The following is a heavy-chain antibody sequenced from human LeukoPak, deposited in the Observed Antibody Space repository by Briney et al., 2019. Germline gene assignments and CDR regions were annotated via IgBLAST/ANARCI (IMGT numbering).Heavy chain of an antibody. CDR1: GGSISSSSYY. CDR2: IYYSGST. V-gene: IGHV4-39*01. CDR3: ARQTSDDYDILTGYYLGPAFDI. J-gene: IGHJ3*02. D-gene: IGHD3-9*01. Sequence: SETLSLTCTVSGGSISSSSYYWGWIRQPPGKGLEWIGSIYYSGSTYYNPSLKSRVTISVDTSKKQFSLKLSSVTAADTAMYYCARQTSDDYDILTGYYLGPAFDIWGQGTMVTVSS.